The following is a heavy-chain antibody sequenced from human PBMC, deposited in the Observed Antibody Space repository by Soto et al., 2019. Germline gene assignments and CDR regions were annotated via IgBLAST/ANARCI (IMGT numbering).Heavy chain of an antibody. Sequence: EVQLVESGGGLVQPGGSLRLSCAASGFTFSNYGMNWVRQAPGKGLAWVSAISGSGGSTYYADSVKGRFTISRDNSKNTLYLQMNSLRAEDTAVYYCAKSAVTTEYYYYGMDVWGQGTTVTVSS. CDR3: AKSAVTTEYYYYGMDV. CDR1: GFTFSNYG. CDR2: ISGSGGST. J-gene: IGHJ6*02. V-gene: IGHV3-23*04. D-gene: IGHD4-17*01.